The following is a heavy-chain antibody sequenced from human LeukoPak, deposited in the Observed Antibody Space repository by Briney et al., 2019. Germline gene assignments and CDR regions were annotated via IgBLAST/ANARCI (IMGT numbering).Heavy chain of an antibody. CDR2: ISSSGSKI. V-gene: IGHV3-48*03. J-gene: IGHJ4*02. CDR3: ARVRGFMDC. Sequence: PGGSLRLSCAASGFTFSSLEMNWVRQAPGKGLEWVSYISSSGSKIYYADSVKGRFTISRENAKTSLYLQMNSLRAEDTAFYYCARVRGFMDCWGQGTLVTVSS. D-gene: IGHD3-16*01. CDR1: GFTFSSLE.